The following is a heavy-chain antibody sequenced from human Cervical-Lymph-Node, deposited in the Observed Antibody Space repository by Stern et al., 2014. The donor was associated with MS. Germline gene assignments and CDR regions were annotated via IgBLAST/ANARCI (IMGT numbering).Heavy chain of an antibody. Sequence: EVQLVQSGGGLVQPGRSLRLSCAASGFTFADYAMHWVRQAPGKGLEWVSGISWHSGSIGYADSVKCRFTIARDNAKNSLYLQMNSLRAEDTALYYCAKDSCSGGSCYGNYWGQGTLVTVSS. CDR2: ISWHSGSI. CDR3: AKDSCSGGSCYGNY. CDR1: GFTFADYA. V-gene: IGHV3-9*01. D-gene: IGHD2-15*01. J-gene: IGHJ4*02.